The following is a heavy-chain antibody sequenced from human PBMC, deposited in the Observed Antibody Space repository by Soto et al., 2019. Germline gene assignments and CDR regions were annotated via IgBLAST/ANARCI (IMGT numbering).Heavy chain of an antibody. CDR2: INPNSGGT. CDR1: GYTFTGYY. CDR3: ARSNIVGALQVYFDC. V-gene: IGHV1-2*02. D-gene: IGHD1-26*01. J-gene: IGHJ4*02. Sequence: ASVKVSCKASGYTFTGYYMHWVRQAPGQGLEWMGWINPNSGGTNYAQKFQGRVTMTRDTSISTAYMELSRLRSDDTAVYYCARSNIVGALQVYFDCWGQGTLVTVSS.